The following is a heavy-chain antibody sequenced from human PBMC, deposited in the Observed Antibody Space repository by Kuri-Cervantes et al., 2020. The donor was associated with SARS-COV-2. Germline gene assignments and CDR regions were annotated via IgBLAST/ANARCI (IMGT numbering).Heavy chain of an antibody. CDR2: IDPSDSYT. V-gene: IGHV5-10-1*01. CDR1: GYSFTSYW. CDR3: ARRLEPTYYYGSSGYYYVFYYYGMDV. Sequence: GESLKISCKGSGYSFTSYWISWVRQMPGKGLEWMGRIDPSDSYTNYSPSFQGHVTISADKSISTAYLQWSSLKASDTAMYYCARRLEPTYYYGSSGYYYVFYYYGMDVWGQGTTVTVSS. J-gene: IGHJ6*02. D-gene: IGHD3-22*01.